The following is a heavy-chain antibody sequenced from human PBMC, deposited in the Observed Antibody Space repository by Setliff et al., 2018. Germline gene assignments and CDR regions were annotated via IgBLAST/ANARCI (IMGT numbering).Heavy chain of an antibody. CDR3: ARAPPSSGWTPRGYYYYYMDV. CDR2: MYYSGST. V-gene: IGHV4-59*01. CDR1: GGSISSYY. D-gene: IGHD6-19*01. Sequence: SETLSLTCTVSGGSISSYYWSWIRQPPGKGLEWIGYMYYSGSTNYNPSFKSRVTISVDTSKNQFSLKLSSVTAADTAVYYCARAPPSSGWTPRGYYYYYMDVWGKGTTGTVS. J-gene: IGHJ6*03.